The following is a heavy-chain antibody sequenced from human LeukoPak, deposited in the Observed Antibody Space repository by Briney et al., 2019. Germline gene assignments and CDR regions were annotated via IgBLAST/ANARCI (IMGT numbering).Heavy chain of an antibody. J-gene: IGHJ4*02. Sequence: PSETRSLTCTVPGGSINIYYWSWIRQPAGKGLEWIGRIYSSGRNNYDPSLKSRVSMSVDKSKNQFSLQMTSVTAEDTAVYYCARGGKATVVTMWGQEIMVAVSS. CDR3: ARGGKATVVTM. CDR2: IYSSGRN. D-gene: IGHD4-23*01. CDR1: GGSINIYY. V-gene: IGHV4-4*07.